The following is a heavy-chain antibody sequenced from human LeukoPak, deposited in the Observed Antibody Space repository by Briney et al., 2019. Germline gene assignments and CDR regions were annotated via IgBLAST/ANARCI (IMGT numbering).Heavy chain of an antibody. CDR2: IGTAGDT. V-gene: IGHV3-13*01. J-gene: IGHJ4*02. CDR3: ARASGVGATTSFDY. Sequence: GGSLRLSCAASGFTFSSYDMHWVRQATGKGLEWVSAIGTAGDTYYPGSVKGRFAISRENAKNSLYLQMNSLRAGDTAVYYCARASGVGATTSFDYWGQGTLVTVSS. D-gene: IGHD1-26*01. CDR1: GFTFSSYD.